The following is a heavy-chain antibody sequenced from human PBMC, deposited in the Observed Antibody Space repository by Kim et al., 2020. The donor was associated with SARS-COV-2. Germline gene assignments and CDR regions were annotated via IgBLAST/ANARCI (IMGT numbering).Heavy chain of an antibody. CDR2: INAGNGNT. J-gene: IGHJ5*02. Sequence: ASVKVSCKASGYIFTSYAMHWVRQAPGQRLEWMGWINAGNGNTKYLQKFQGRVTITRDTSASTAYMEVSSPRSEDTAVYYCARDGNGDRIAVFDPWGQGTLVTVSS. V-gene: IGHV1-3*01. CDR1: GYIFTSYA. CDR3: ARDGNGDRIAVFDP. D-gene: IGHD6-19*01.